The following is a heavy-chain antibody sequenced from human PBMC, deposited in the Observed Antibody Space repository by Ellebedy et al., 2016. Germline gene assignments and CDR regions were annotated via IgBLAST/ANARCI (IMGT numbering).Heavy chain of an antibody. CDR2: ISSSSNTI. CDR1: GFTFSSYS. Sequence: GGSLRLSXAASGFTFSSYSMNWVRQAPGKGLEWVSYISSSSNTIYYADSVEGRFTISRDNAKNSLYLQMNSLRAEDTAVYYCARASYYYGSGSYYRSDYWGQGTLVTVSS. J-gene: IGHJ4*02. D-gene: IGHD3-10*01. V-gene: IGHV3-48*04. CDR3: ARASYYYGSGSYYRSDY.